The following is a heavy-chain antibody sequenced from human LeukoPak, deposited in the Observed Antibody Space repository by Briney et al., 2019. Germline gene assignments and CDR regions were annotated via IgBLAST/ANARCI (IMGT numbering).Heavy chain of an antibody. D-gene: IGHD2-2*01. V-gene: IGHV3-11*01. CDR3: ARDKSYCSSTSCYYYFDY. Sequence: GGSLRLSCAASGFTFSDCYMSWIRQAPGKGLEWVSYISSSGSTIYYADSVKGRFTISRDNAKNSLYLQMNSLRAEDTAVYYCARDKSYCSSTSCYYYFDYWGQGTLVTVSS. CDR2: ISSSGSTI. CDR1: GFTFSDCY. J-gene: IGHJ4*02.